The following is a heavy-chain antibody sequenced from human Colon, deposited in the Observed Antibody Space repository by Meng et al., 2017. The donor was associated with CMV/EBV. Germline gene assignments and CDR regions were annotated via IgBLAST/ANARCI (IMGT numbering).Heavy chain of an antibody. Sequence: GGSLRLSCAASGFTFSSYSMNWVRQAPGKGLEWVSSISSSSSYIYYADSVKGRFTISRDNAKNSLYLQMNSLRAEDTAVYYCAREAAAGTFDDWGQGTLVTVSS. CDR3: AREAAAGTFDD. J-gene: IGHJ4*02. V-gene: IGHV3-21*01. D-gene: IGHD6-13*01. CDR1: GFTFSSYS. CDR2: ISSSSSYI.